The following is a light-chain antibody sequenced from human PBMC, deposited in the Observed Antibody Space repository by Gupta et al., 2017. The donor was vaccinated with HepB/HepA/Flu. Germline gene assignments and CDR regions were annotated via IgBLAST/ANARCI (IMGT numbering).Light chain of an antibody. J-gene: IGLJ3*02. CDR3: AAWDDSLNGVV. Sequence: QSVLTQPPSVSGTPGQRVTISCSGSSSKIGSSTVNWYQQLPGTAPKLLMYSNNQRPSGVPDRFSGSKSGTSASLAIRGLQSEDEADYYCAAWDDSLNGVVFGGGTRLTVL. V-gene: IGLV1-44*01. CDR2: SNN. CDR1: SSKIGSST.